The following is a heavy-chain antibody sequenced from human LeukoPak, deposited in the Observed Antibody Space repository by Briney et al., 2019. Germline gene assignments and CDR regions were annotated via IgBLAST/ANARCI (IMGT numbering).Heavy chain of an antibody. D-gene: IGHD6-13*01. CDR2: IIPIFGTA. CDR3: ARGGAAASYYYYMDV. CDR1: GGTFSSYA. J-gene: IGHJ6*03. V-gene: IGHV1-69*05. Sequence: SVKVSCKASGGTFSSYAISWVRQAPGQGLEWMGGIIPIFGTANYAQKFQGRVTITTDESTSTAYMELSSMRSEDTAVYYCARGGAAASYYYYMDVWGKGTTVTVSS.